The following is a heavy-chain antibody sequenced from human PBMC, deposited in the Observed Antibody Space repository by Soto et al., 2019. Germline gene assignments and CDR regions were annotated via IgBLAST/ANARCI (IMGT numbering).Heavy chain of an antibody. V-gene: IGHV4-4*02. J-gene: IGHJ5*02. CDR3: ARTYYYRSGTYFAWFDP. D-gene: IGHD3-10*01. Sequence: SETLSLTCAVSGDSISRSYWWSWVRQSPGKGLEWIGQIKHSGGTNYNPLLKSRVTISVDTPRNQFSLKLSSVTAADTAVYFCARTYYYRSGTYFAWFDPWGQGTLVTVSS. CDR1: GDSISRSYW. CDR2: IKHSGGT.